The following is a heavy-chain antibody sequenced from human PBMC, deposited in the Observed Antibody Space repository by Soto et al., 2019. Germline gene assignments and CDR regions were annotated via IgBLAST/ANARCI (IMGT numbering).Heavy chain of an antibody. CDR2: ISYTGSA. V-gene: IGHV4-59*01. J-gene: IGHJ4*02. CDR3: ARAEDGYNSY. CDR1: GGSISTFY. Sequence: QVQLQESGPGLVKPSETLSLTCTVSGGSISTFYWGWIRQPPGKGLEWIGYISYTGSAKYNPSRKSRVTISGDTSKHQFSLKLSSMTAADTAVHYCARAEDGYNSYWGQGTLVTVSS. D-gene: IGHD5-12*01.